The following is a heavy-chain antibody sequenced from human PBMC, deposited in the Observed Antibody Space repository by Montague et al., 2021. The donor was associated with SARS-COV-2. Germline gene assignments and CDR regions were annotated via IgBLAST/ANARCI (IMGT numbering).Heavy chain of an antibody. V-gene: IGHV2-70*01. Sequence: PALVKPTQTLTLTCTFSGFSLSTSGLCVSWIRQPPGKALEWLALIDWDDDKYYSTSPKTRLTISKDTSKNQVVLTMSNMDPVDTATYYCARISAWYSSGWSAFDYWGQGTLVTVSS. J-gene: IGHJ4*02. D-gene: IGHD6-19*01. CDR1: GFSLSTSGLC. CDR3: ARISAWYSSGWSAFDY. CDR2: IDWDDDK.